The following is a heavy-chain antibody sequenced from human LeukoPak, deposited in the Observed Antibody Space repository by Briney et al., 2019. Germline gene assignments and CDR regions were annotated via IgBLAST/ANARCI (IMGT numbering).Heavy chain of an antibody. CDR1: GFTVSSTY. CDR2: IYSDGST. Sequence: GGSLRLSCAASGFTVSSTYMSWVRQAPGKGLEWVSLIYSDGSTFYADSVKGRFTISRDNSNNTLYLQMSSLRAEDTAVYYCARDSSSFPNYFDYWGQGTLVTVSS. CDR3: ARDSSSFPNYFDY. V-gene: IGHV3-53*01. D-gene: IGHD3-3*02. J-gene: IGHJ4*02.